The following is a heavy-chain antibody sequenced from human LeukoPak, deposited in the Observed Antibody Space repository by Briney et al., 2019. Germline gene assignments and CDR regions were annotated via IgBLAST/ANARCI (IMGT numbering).Heavy chain of an antibody. CDR2: ISSSSSTI. D-gene: IGHD3-10*01. J-gene: IGHJ6*02. CDR3: ARNYGSGSYYNYYCYGMDV. CDR1: GFTFSSYS. V-gene: IGHV3-48*01. Sequence: GGSLRLSCAASGFTFSSYSMNWVRQAPGKGLEWVSYISSSSSTIYYADSVKGRFTISRENAKNSLYLQMNSLRAEDTAVYYCARNYGSGSYYNYYCYGMDVWGQGTTVTVSS.